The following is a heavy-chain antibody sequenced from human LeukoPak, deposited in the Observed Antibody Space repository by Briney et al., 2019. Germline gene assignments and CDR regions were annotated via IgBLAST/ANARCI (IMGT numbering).Heavy chain of an antibody. Sequence: PGGSLRLSCAASGFTFSSYWMHWVRQAPGKGLVWVSRINGDGSSTSYADSVKGRFTISRDNSKNTLYLQMNSLRAEDTAVYYCARDFRGALAGTRSYYFDSWGQGTLVTVSS. D-gene: IGHD6-19*01. CDR2: INGDGSST. J-gene: IGHJ4*02. CDR3: ARDFRGALAGTRSYYFDS. CDR1: GFTFSSYW. V-gene: IGHV3-74*01.